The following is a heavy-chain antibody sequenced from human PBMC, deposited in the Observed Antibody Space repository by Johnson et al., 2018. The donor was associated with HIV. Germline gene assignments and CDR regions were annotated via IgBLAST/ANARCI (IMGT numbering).Heavy chain of an antibody. CDR1: GFTFSSYA. J-gene: IGHJ3*02. D-gene: IGHD6-6*01. Sequence: EVQLVESGGGVVQPGGSLRLSCAASGFTFSSYAMHWVRQATGKGLEWVSAIGTAGDTYYPGSVKGRFTISRDNSKNTLYLQMNSLRAEDTAVYYCERAEQLAGGAFDIWGQGTMVTVSS. V-gene: IGHV3-13*01. CDR3: ERAEQLAGGAFDI. CDR2: IGTAGDT.